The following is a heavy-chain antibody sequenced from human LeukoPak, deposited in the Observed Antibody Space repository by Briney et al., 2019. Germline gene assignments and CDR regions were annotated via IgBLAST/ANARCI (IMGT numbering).Heavy chain of an antibody. D-gene: IGHD6-19*01. CDR3: ARGTGYSSGWYWFDYFDY. CDR1: GFTFSSYW. J-gene: IGHJ4*02. Sequence: GGSLRLSCAASGFTFSSYWMHWVRQAPGKGLEWVSAISGSGGSTYYADSVKGRFTISRDNSKNTLYLQMNSLRAEDTAVYYCARGTGYSSGWYWFDYFDYWGQGTLVTVSS. V-gene: IGHV3-23*01. CDR2: ISGSGGST.